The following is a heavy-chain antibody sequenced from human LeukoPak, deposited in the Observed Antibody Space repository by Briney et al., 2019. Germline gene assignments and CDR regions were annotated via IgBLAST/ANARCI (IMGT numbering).Heavy chain of an antibody. V-gene: IGHV4-39*07. CDR1: GGSISSSNYY. CDR3: ARSSSSWYLSFRY. CDR2: LYYSGST. J-gene: IGHJ4*02. Sequence: PSETLSLTCTVSGGSISSSNYYWGRHPQGPGKGLEWIGSLYYSGSTYYNPSLKSRVTISVDTSKNQFSLKLSCVTAEDTAVYYCARSSSSWYLSFRYWGQGNLVTVSS. D-gene: IGHD6-13*01.